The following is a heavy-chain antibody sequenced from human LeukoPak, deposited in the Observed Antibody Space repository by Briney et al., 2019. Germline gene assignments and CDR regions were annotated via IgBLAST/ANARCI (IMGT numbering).Heavy chain of an antibody. D-gene: IGHD2-2*01. V-gene: IGHV3-74*01. CDR2: INSDGSST. CDR3: ARDSGCSSTSCRRARGWFDP. CDR1: GFTFSSYW. Sequence: GSLRLSCAASGFTFSSYWMHWVRQAPGKGLVWVSRINSDGSSTSYADSVKGRFTISRDNAKNTLYLQMNSLRAEDTAVYYCARDSGCSSTSCRRARGWFDPWGQGTLVTVSS. J-gene: IGHJ5*02.